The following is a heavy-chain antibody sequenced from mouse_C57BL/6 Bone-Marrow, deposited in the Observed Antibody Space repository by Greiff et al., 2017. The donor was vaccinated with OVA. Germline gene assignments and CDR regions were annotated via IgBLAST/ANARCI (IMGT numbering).Heavy chain of an antibody. CDR2: IDPSDSET. Sequence: QVQLQQPGAELVRPGSSVKLSCKASGYTFTSYWMHWVKQRPIQGLEWIGNIDPSDSETHYNQKFKDKATLTVDKSSSTAYMQLSSLTSEDSAVYYCAREGDYCGSSYPELHWYFDVWGTGTTVTVSS. CDR1: GYTFTSYW. J-gene: IGHJ1*03. D-gene: IGHD1-1*01. CDR3: AREGDYCGSSYPELHWYFDV. V-gene: IGHV1-52*01.